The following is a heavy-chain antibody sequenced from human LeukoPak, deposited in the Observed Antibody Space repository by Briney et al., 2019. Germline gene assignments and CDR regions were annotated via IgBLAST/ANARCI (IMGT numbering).Heavy chain of an antibody. V-gene: IGHV3-53*01. CDR1: GLSVSSND. CDR2: VYSDGTT. CDR3: ARQVVVINAGFDY. Sequence: GGSLRLSCAASGLSVSSNDMTWVRQAPGKGLEWVSDVYSDGTTYYADSVKGRFTISRDHSKNTLYLQMNSLRAEDTAVYYCARQVVVINAGFDYWGQGTLVTVSS. D-gene: IGHD3-22*01. J-gene: IGHJ4*02.